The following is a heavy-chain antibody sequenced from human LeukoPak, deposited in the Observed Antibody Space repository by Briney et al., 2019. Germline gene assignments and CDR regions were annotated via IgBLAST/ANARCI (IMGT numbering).Heavy chain of an antibody. CDR3: ARVGDIVVVPADT. CDR2: IYSGGST. CDR1: GFTVSSNY. J-gene: IGHJ6*04. Sequence: PGGSLRLSCAASGFTVSSNYMSWVRQAPGKRLEWVSVIYSGGSTYYADSVKGRFTISRDNSKNTLYLQMNSLRAEDTAVYYCARVGDIVVVPADTWGKGTTVTVSS. V-gene: IGHV3-66*02. D-gene: IGHD2-2*01.